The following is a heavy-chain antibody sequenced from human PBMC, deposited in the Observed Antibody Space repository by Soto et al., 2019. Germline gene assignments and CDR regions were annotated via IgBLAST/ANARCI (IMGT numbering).Heavy chain of an antibody. V-gene: IGHV1-69*13. D-gene: IGHD2-2*01. Sequence: VASVKVSCKASGGTFSSYAISWVRQAPGQGLEWMGGIIPIFGTANYAQKFQGRVTITADESTSTAYMELSSLRSEDTAVYYCAGGGCSSTSCYAYYYYGMDVWGQGTTVTVSS. CDR2: IIPIFGTA. CDR3: AGGGCSSTSCYAYYYYGMDV. J-gene: IGHJ6*02. CDR1: GGTFSSYA.